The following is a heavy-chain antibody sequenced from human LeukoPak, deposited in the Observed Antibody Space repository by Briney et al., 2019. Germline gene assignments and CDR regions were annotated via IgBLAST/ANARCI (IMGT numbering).Heavy chain of an antibody. CDR1: GFTFSSYW. Sequence: GGSLRLSCAASGFTFSSYWMSWVRQAPGKGLEWVANIKQDGSEKYYVDSVKGRFTISRDNAKNSLYLQMNSLRAEDTAVYYCARAVDTVNTLFDYWGQGTLVTVSS. J-gene: IGHJ4*02. D-gene: IGHD4-17*01. CDR2: IKQDGSEK. V-gene: IGHV3-7*01. CDR3: ARAVDTVNTLFDY.